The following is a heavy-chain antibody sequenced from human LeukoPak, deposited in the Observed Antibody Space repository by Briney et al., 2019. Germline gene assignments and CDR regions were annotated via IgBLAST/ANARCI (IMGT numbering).Heavy chain of an antibody. CDR3: ARKAYNWFDP. J-gene: IGHJ5*02. Sequence: PSETLSLTCTVSGGSISSSSYYWGWIRQHPGKGLEWIGYIYYSGSTYYNPSLKSRVTISVDTSKNQFSLKLSSVTAADTAVYYCARKAYNWFDPWGQGTLVTVSS. V-gene: IGHV4-31*03. CDR2: IYYSGST. CDR1: GGSISSSSYY.